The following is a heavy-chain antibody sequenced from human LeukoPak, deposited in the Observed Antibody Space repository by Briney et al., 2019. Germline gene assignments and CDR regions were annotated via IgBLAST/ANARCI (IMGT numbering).Heavy chain of an antibody. J-gene: IGHJ4*02. CDR1: GYTFTSYY. CDR3: ARDSAGATRGFDY. V-gene: IGHV1-46*01. D-gene: IGHD1-26*01. CDR2: INPSGGST. Sequence: ASVKVSCKASGYTFTSYYMHWVRQAPGQGLEWMGIINPSGGSTSYAKKFPGRVTMTRDMSTSTVYMELSSLRSEDTAVYYCARDSAGATRGFDYWGQGTLVTVSS.